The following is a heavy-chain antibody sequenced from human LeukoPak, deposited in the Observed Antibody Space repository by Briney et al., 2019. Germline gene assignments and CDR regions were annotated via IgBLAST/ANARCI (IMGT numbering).Heavy chain of an antibody. CDR1: GGPVSSGSYY. Sequence: SETLSLTCSVSGGPVSSGSYYWSWIRQPPGKGPEWIGYIYHSGSTYYNPSLKSRVTISVDRSKNQFSLKLSSVTAADTAVYYCARGPSRNRWSGPLPYAFDIWGQGTMVTVSS. CDR2: IYHSGST. J-gene: IGHJ3*02. CDR3: ARGPSRNRWSGPLPYAFDI. V-gene: IGHV4-30-2*01. D-gene: IGHD3-3*01.